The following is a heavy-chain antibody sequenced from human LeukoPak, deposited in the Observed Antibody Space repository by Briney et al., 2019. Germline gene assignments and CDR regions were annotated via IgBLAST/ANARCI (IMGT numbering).Heavy chain of an antibody. J-gene: IGHJ4*02. CDR1: GFTFSSYG. CDR2: IRYDGSNK. Sequence: PGGSLRLSCAASGFTFSSYGMHWVRQAPGKGLEWVAFIRYDGSNKYYADSVKGRFTISRDNSKNTLYLQMNSLRAEDTAVYYCAKDHRPHYYDSSGPCDYWGQGTLVTVSS. CDR3: AKDHRPHYYDSSGPCDY. D-gene: IGHD3-22*01. V-gene: IGHV3-30*02.